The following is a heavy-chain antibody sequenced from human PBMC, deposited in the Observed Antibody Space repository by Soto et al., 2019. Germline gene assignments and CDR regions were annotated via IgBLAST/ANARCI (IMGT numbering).Heavy chain of an antibody. CDR1: GLTCSSYD. Sequence: PGGSLRLSCTASGLTCSSYDMSWVRQAPGKGLEWVSTILVGGSTYYADSVKGRFTISRDNSKNTLYLQMNSLTAGDTAVYYCAKATATGGGAFDICGQGTMVTVS. CDR3: AKATATGGGAFDI. V-gene: IGHV3-23*01. J-gene: IGHJ3*02. D-gene: IGHD2-8*02. CDR2: ILVGGST.